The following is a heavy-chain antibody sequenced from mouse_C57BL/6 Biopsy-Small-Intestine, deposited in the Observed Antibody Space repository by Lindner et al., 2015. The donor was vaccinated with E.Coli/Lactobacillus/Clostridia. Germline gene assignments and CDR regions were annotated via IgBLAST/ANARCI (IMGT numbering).Heavy chain of an antibody. J-gene: IGHJ1*03. CDR2: IYPRDGST. CDR1: GYTFTNYD. CDR3: ARYSNYWYFDV. V-gene: IGHV1-85*01. D-gene: IGHD2-5*01. Sequence: VQLQESGPELVKPGASVKLSCKASGYTFTNYDINWVKQRPGQGLEWIGWIYPRDGSTKYNEKFKGKATLTVDTSSSTAYMELHSLTSEDSAVYFCARYSNYWYFDVWGTGTTVTVSS.